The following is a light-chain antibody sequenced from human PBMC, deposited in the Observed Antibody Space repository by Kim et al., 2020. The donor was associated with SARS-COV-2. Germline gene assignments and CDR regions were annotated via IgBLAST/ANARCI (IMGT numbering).Light chain of an antibody. CDR1: QSISIY. V-gene: IGKV1-39*01. CDR2: AAS. CDR3: QQSYSTPLYT. J-gene: IGKJ2*01. Sequence: DIQMTQSPSSLSASVGDRVTITCRASQSISIYLNWYQQKPGKAPKLLIYAASNLQSGVPSRFSGSGSGTDFTLSISSLRPEDFATYYCQQSYSTPLYTFGQGTKLEI.